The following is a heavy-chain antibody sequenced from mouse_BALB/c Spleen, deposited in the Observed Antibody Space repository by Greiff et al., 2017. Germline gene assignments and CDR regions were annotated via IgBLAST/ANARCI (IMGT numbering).Heavy chain of an antibody. Sequence: EVKLVESGGGLVKPGGSLKLSCAASGFTFSDYYMYWVRQTPEKRLEWVATISDGGSYTYYPDSVKGRFTISRDNAKNNLYLQMSSLKSEDTAMYYCARDSSYESAYWGQGTLVTVSA. J-gene: IGHJ3*01. V-gene: IGHV5-4*02. CDR1: GFTFSDYY. CDR2: ISDGGSYT. CDR3: ARDSSYESAY. D-gene: IGHD1-1*01.